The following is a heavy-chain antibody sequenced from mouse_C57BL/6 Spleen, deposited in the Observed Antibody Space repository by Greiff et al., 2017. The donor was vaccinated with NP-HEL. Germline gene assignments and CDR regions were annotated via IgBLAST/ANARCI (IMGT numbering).Heavy chain of an antibody. J-gene: IGHJ3*01. Sequence: EVQLQQSGLELVKPGASVKISCKASGYTFTDYYMNWVKQSHGKSLEWIGDINPNNGGTSYNQKFKGKATLTVDKSSSTAYMELRSLTSEDSAVYYCARGYYGLAYWGQGTLVTVSA. D-gene: IGHD1-1*01. CDR1: GYTFTDYY. CDR2: INPNNGGT. V-gene: IGHV1-26*01. CDR3: ARGYYGLAY.